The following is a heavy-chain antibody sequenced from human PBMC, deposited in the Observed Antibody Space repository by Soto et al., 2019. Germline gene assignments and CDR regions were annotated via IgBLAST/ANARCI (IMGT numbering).Heavy chain of an antibody. V-gene: IGHV4-4*02. Sequence: PSETLSLTCAVYGGSISSSNWWSWVRQPPGKGLEWIGEIYHSGSTNYNPSLKSRVTISVDKSKNQFSLKLSSVTAADTAVYYCARAEEYCSSTSCPDHFDYWGQGTLVTVSS. CDR1: GGSISSSNW. CDR3: ARAEEYCSSTSCPDHFDY. D-gene: IGHD2-2*01. CDR2: IYHSGST. J-gene: IGHJ4*02.